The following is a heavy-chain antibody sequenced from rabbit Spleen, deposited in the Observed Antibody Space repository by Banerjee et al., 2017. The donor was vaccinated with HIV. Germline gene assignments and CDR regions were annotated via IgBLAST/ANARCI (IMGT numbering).Heavy chain of an antibody. Sequence: QSLEESGGDLVKPGASLTLTCTASGFSFSSSDYMCWVRQAPGKGLEWISCIAGSSSAFTYSATWAKGRFTISKTSSTTVTLQMTSLTAADTATYFCAREVEIYTGVVGYGVPNYGMDLWGPGTLVTVS. CDR2: IAGSSSAFT. V-gene: IGHV1S40*01. D-gene: IGHD6-1*01. CDR1: GFSFSSSDY. J-gene: IGHJ6*01. CDR3: AREVEIYTGVVGYGVPNYGMDL.